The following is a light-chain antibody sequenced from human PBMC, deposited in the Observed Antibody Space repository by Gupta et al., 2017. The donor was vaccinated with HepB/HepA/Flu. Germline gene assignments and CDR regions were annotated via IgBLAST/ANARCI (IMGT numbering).Light chain of an antibody. CDR3: GSYFSSSTLGV. J-gene: IGLJ2*01. V-gene: IGLV2-14*03. CDR2: DVS. CDR1: ISDVGGYNY. Sequence: QSALTQPASVSGSPGQSITISCTGTISDVGGYNYVSWYQQHPGKAPKLIIYDVSNRPSGVSNRFSGSKSGNTASLTISGLQAEDEADYYCGSYFSSSTLGVFGGGTKLTVL.